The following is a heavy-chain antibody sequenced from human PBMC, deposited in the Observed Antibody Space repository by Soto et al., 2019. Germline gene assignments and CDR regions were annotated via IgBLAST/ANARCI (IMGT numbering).Heavy chain of an antibody. V-gene: IGHV3-74*01. CDR1: GFTFRNQW. Sequence: EVQLEESGGGSVQLGESLRVSCVASGFTFRNQWMHWVRQVPGKGLVWVCRINDDGTRASYADFVTGRFTISRDNVQNLLFLQLNSQRVDDTGVYHCARGGAAGRGDAIDIWGPGTTVAVSS. CDR3: ARGGAAGRGDAIDI. CDR2: INDDGTRA. D-gene: IGHD3-10*01. J-gene: IGHJ3*02.